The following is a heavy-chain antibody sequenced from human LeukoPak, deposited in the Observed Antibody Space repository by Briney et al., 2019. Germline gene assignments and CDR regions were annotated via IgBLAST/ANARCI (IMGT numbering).Heavy chain of an antibody. V-gene: IGHV1-2*02. Sequence: ASVKVSCKASGYAFSDYYMHWVRQAPGQGLEWMGWINPNSGDTDYPQKFQGRVTMTRDTSISTAYMELSRLRSDDTAVYYCARDRASSHFITPSYSMGAWGKGTTVTISS. CDR2: INPNSGDT. CDR3: ARDRASSHFITPSYSMGA. D-gene: IGHD6-13*01. CDR1: GYAFSDYY. J-gene: IGHJ6*03.